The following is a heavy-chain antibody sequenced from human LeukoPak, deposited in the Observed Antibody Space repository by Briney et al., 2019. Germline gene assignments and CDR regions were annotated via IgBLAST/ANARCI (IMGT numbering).Heavy chain of an antibody. Sequence: PSETLSLTCTVSGGSISGYYWSWIRQPPGKGLEWIGYIYYSGTTNYNPSLRSRVTISVDTSKNQFSLKLSSVTAADTAVYYCASSDLWLGRYYFDYWGQGTLVTVSS. V-gene: IGHV4-59*12. CDR3: ASSDLWLGRYYFDY. D-gene: IGHD6-19*01. CDR1: GGSISGYY. J-gene: IGHJ4*02. CDR2: IYYSGTT.